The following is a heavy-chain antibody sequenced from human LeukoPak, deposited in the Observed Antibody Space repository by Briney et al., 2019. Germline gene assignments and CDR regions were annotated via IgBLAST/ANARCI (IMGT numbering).Heavy chain of an antibody. CDR2: INPNSGGT. CDR3: ARAYYDFWSGYSYYYYGMDV. D-gene: IGHD3-3*01. CDR1: GYTFTGYY. V-gene: IGHV1-2*02. Sequence: ASVKVSCKASGYTFTGYYMHWVRQAPGQGLEWMGWINPNSGGTNYAQKFQGRVTMTRDTSISTAYMELSRLRPDDTAVYYCARAYYDFWSGYSYYYYGMDVWGQGTTVTVSS. J-gene: IGHJ6*02.